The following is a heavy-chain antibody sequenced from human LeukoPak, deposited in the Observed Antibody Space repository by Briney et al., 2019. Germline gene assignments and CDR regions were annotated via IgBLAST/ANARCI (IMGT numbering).Heavy chain of an antibody. CDR3: AKASGTSSGWQIDFDY. D-gene: IGHD6-19*01. V-gene: IGHV3-23*01. CDR1: GFTFSSYA. Sequence: GGSLRLSCAASGFTFSSYAMSWVRQAPGMGLEWVSAISGSGGSTYYADSVKGRFTISRDNSKNTLYLQMNSLRAEDTAVYYCAKASGTSSGWQIDFDYWGQGTLVTVSS. CDR2: ISGSGGST. J-gene: IGHJ4*02.